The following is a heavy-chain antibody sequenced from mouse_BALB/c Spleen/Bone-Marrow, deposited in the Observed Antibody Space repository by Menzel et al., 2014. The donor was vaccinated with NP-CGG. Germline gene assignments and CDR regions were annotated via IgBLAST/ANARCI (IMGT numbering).Heavy chain of an antibody. V-gene: IGHV5-12-1*01. Sequence: EVNVVDSGGGLVKPGGSLKLSCAASGFAFSSYDMSWVRQTPEKRLEWVAYISSGGGSTYYPDTVKGRFTISRDNAKNTLYLQMSSLKSEDTAMYYCAREVLRDYFDYWGQGTTLTVSS. J-gene: IGHJ2*01. D-gene: IGHD1-1*01. CDR3: AREVLRDYFDY. CDR1: GFAFSSYD. CDR2: ISSGGGST.